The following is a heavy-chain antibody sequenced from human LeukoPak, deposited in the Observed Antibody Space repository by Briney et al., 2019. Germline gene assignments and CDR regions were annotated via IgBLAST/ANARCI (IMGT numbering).Heavy chain of an antibody. V-gene: IGHV1-69*02. D-gene: IGHD5-24*01. J-gene: IGHJ4*02. CDR1: GGTFINYT. CDR2: SIPILGIA. CDR3: ARHRAGDGYNPSSPFDY. Sequence: ASVKVSCKASGGTFINYTINWVRQAPGQGLEWMGRSIPILGIANYAQKFEGRVTITADKSTSTAYMELSSLRSEDTAVYYCARHRAGDGYNPSSPFDYWGQGTLVTVSS.